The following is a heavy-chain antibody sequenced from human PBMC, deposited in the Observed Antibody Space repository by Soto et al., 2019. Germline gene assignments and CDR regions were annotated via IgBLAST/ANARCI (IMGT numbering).Heavy chain of an antibody. Sequence: SGPTLVNPTQTLTLTCTFSGFSLSSSGMGVSWIRQSPGKALEWLGSIDWDDDRFYNTSLKTRLTLSKDTSKNQVVLTMTNLNPVDTATYYCGPIKYSIVGGLSDYAGLDVWGQGTTVTVSS. CDR1: GFSLSSSGMG. CDR2: IDWDDDR. V-gene: IGHV2-70*04. CDR3: GPIKYSIVGGLSDYAGLDV. D-gene: IGHD1-26*01. J-gene: IGHJ6*02.